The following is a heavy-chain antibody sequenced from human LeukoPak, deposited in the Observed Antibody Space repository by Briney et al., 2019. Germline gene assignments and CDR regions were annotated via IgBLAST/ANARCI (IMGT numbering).Heavy chain of an antibody. J-gene: IGHJ4*02. CDR1: GFTFSSYA. D-gene: IGHD2-2*03. Sequence: GGSLRLSCAASGFTFSSYAMSWVRQAPGKGLEWVSAISGSGEDTYYADSVRGRFTISRDNSENTLSLQMNRLRAEDTAIYYCARASWISTADAVCWGQGTQVTVSS. CDR2: ISGSGEDT. V-gene: IGHV3-23*01. CDR3: ARASWISTADAVC.